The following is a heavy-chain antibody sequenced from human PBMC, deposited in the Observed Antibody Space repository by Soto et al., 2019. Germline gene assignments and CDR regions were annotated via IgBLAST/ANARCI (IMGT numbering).Heavy chain of an antibody. D-gene: IGHD2-8*02. V-gene: IGHV4-34*01. CDR2: INHSGST. J-gene: IGHJ4*02. CDR1: GGSFSGYY. CDR3: ARGWCYDY. Sequence: SETLSLTCAVYGGSFSGYYWSWIRQPPGKGLEWIGEINHSGSTNYNPSLKSRVTISVDTSNNQFSLKLSSVTAADTAVYYCARGWCYDYWGQGTLVTVSS.